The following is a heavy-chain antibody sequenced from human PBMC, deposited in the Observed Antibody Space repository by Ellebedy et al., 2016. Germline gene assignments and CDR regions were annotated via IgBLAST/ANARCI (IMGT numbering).Heavy chain of an antibody. CDR2: INHSGST. Sequence: SETLSLTXTVSGGSISSDTYYWGWIRQPPGKGLEWIGEINHSGSTNYNPSLKSRVTISVDTSKNQFSLKLSSVTAADTAVYYCARGRITMIVVVIPCFDLWGRGTLVTVSS. CDR1: GGSISSDTYY. J-gene: IGHJ2*01. CDR3: ARGRITMIVVVIPCFDL. D-gene: IGHD3-22*01. V-gene: IGHV4-39*07.